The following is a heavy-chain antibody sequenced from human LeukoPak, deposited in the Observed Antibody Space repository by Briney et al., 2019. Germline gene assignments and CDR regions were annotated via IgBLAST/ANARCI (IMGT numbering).Heavy chain of an antibody. D-gene: IGHD1-1*01. V-gene: IGHV3-11*01. J-gene: IGHJ4*02. CDR2: ISSSGGTM. Sequence: GGSLRLSCAASGFSFSDYSMSWNRQAPGRGLEWISYISSSGGTMTYADSVRGRFTISRDNAKNSLYLEMTSLRAEDTAVYYCARTRTDYYFHYWGQGTLVTVSS. CDR1: GFSFSDYS. CDR3: ARTRTDYYFHY.